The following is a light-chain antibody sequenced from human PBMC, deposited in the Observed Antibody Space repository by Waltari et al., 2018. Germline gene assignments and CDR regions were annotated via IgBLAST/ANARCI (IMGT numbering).Light chain of an antibody. CDR1: QSVNRF. V-gene: IGKV3-15*01. J-gene: IGKJ4*01. Sequence: EVVMTQSPATLSVSPGERVTPSCRASQSVNRFVAWYQQKPGQAPGLLIYGASTRATGIPARFSGSGSGTEFTLTISSLQSEDFAVYYCQQYNDWPPLTFGGGTKLEIK. CDR2: GAS. CDR3: QQYNDWPPLT.